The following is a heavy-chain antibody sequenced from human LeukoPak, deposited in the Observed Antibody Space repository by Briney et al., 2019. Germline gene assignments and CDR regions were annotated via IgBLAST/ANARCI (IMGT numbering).Heavy chain of an antibody. J-gene: IGHJ4*02. CDR1: GFTFSSYS. Sequence: GGSLRLSCAASGFTFSSYSMNWVRQVPGKGLEWVAVISYDGSNKYYADSVKGRFTISRDNSKNTLYLQMNSLRAEDTAVYYCARGQQLARGPFDYWGQGTLVTVSS. CDR3: ARGQQLARGPFDY. V-gene: IGHV3-30*03. D-gene: IGHD6-13*01. CDR2: ISYDGSNK.